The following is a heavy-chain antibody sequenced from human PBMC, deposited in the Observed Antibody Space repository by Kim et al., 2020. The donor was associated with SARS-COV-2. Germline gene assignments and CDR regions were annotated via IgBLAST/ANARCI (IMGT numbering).Heavy chain of an antibody. Sequence: GGSLRLSCAASGFTFSSYAMSWVRQAPGKGLEWVAAISGSGGSTYYADSVKGRFTISRDNSKNTLYLQMNSLRAEDTAVYYCAKERTGIAVAGNDAFDIWGQGTMVTVSS. CDR2: ISGSGGST. CDR3: AKERTGIAVAGNDAFDI. J-gene: IGHJ3*02. V-gene: IGHV3-23*01. D-gene: IGHD6-19*01. CDR1: GFTFSSYA.